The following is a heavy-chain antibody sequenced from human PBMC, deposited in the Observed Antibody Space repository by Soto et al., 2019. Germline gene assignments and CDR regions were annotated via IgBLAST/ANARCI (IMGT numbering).Heavy chain of an antibody. CDR3: AKDLLERHSLSLFDY. CDR2: ISYDGSNK. CDR1: GFTFSSYG. D-gene: IGHD1-1*01. J-gene: IGHJ4*02. V-gene: IGHV3-30*18. Sequence: GGSLRLSCAASGFTFSSYGMHWVRQAPGKGLEWVAVISYDGSNKYYADSVKGRFTISRDNSKNTLYLQMNSLRAEDTAVYYCAKDLLERHSLSLFDYWGQGTLVTVSS.